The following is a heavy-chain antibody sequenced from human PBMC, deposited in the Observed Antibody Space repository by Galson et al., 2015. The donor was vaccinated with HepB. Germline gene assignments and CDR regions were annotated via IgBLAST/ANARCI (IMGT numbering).Heavy chain of an antibody. CDR2: INTNTGNP. D-gene: IGHD2-15*01. CDR1: GYTFTSYA. CDR3: ARGYCSGGSCQYNWFDP. Sequence: SVKVSCKASGYTFTSYAMNWVRQAPGQGLEWMGWINTNTGNPTYAQGFTGRFVFSLDTSVSTAYLQISSLKAEDTAVYYCARGYCSGGSCQYNWFDPWGQGTLVTVSS. J-gene: IGHJ5*02. V-gene: IGHV7-4-1*02.